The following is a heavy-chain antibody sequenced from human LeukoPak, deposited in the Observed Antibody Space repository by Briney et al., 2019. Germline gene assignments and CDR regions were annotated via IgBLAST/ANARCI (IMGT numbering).Heavy chain of an antibody. Sequence: ASLRVSCKASGYIFTNYDINWVRQAAGLGLEWVRWVNPNGKRVYAQKFQGRVTLSTDSSINTAYMELTSLRSDDTAVYYCAKGLRSDFWGQGTLVSVSS. V-gene: IGHV1-8*01. CDR1: GYIFTNYD. CDR2: VNPNGKR. D-gene: IGHD3-16*02. CDR3: AKGLRSDF. J-gene: IGHJ4*02.